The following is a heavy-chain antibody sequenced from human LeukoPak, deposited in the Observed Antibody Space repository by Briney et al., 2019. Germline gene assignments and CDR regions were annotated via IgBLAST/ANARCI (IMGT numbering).Heavy chain of an antibody. D-gene: IGHD2-2*01. Sequence: ASVKVSCKASGYPFTGYYLHWVRQAPGQGLEWMGWINPNSGFTNYAQKFQGRVTMTRDTSISTAYMELSRLRSDDTAVYYCARLADCSSSSCRSYDYWGQGTLVTVSS. CDR3: ARLADCSSSSCRSYDY. CDR1: GYPFTGYY. CDR2: INPNSGFT. J-gene: IGHJ4*02. V-gene: IGHV1-2*02.